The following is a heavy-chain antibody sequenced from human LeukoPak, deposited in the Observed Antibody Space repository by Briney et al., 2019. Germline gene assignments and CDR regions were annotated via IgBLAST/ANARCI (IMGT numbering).Heavy chain of an antibody. D-gene: IGHD3-22*01. V-gene: IGHV4-4*02. Sequence: PSGTLSLTCAVSGGPISSSNWWSSVRQPPGKGLEWIGEIYHSGSTKYNPSPKRRVTISVDKSKNQFALKLSFVTDADTAVYYCASRSYYYDRGYWGQGTLVTVSS. CDR1: GGPISSSNW. J-gene: IGHJ4*02. CDR2: IYHSGST. CDR3: ASRSYYYDRGY.